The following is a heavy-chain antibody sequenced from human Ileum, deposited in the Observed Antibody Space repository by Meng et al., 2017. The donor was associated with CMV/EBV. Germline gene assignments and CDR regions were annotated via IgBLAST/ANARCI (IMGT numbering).Heavy chain of an antibody. D-gene: IGHD1-26*01. CDR2: TYYRSKWYN. CDR1: GDSVSSNSAA. V-gene: IGHV6-1*01. J-gene: IGHJ4*02. CDR3: ARDPSGLGGSYNDY. Sequence: SETLSLTGAISGDSVSSNSAALNWIRQSPSRGLEWLGRTYYRSKWYNDYAVSVKSRISINPDTSKNQFSLQLNSVTPEDTAVYYCARDPSGLGGSYNDYWGQGTLVTVSS.